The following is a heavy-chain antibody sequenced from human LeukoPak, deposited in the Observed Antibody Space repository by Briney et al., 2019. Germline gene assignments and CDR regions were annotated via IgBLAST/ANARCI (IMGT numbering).Heavy chain of an antibody. CDR2: ISGSGGST. D-gene: IGHD1-26*01. V-gene: IGHV3-23*01. Sequence: QSGGSLRLSCAASGFTFSSYAMSWVRQARGKGLEWVSAISGSGGSTYYADSVKGRFTISRDNSKNTLYLQMNSLRAEDTAVYYCARPHSGSYNYETQNDYWGQGTLVTVSS. CDR1: GFTFSSYA. J-gene: IGHJ4*02. CDR3: ARPHSGSYNYETQNDY.